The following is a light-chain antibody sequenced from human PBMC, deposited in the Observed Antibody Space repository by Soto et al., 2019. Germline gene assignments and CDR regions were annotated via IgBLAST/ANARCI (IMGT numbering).Light chain of an antibody. V-gene: IGKV1-5*03. CDR1: QTIGAF. J-gene: IGKJ1*01. CDR2: KAS. CDR3: QHYNSWA. Sequence: QMTQSPSTLSASVGERVTITCRASQTIGAFLAWYQLKPGKAPNLLISKASNLQDGVPSRFSGSGSGTEFNLTITSLQPDDFATYYCQHYNSWAFGQGTKVEIK.